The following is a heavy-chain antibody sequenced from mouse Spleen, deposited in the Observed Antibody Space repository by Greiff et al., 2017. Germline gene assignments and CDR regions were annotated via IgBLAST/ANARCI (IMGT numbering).Heavy chain of an antibody. V-gene: IGHV14-2*01. CDR2: IDPEDGET. D-gene: IGHD2-5*01. CDR1: GFNIKDYY. J-gene: IGHJ2*01. Sequence: EVKLMESGAELVKPGASVKLSCTASGFNIKDYYMHWVKQRTEQGLEWIGRIDPEDGETKYAPKFQGKATITADTSSNTAYLQLSSLTSEDTAVYYCARSYSNRYYFDYWGQGTTLTVSS. CDR3: ARSYSNRYYFDY.